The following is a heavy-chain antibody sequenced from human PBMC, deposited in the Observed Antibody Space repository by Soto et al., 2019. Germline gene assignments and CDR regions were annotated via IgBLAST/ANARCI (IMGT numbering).Heavy chain of an antibody. CDR3: ARDPPGFHSAFDF. CDR1: GHSVSSNGSA. V-gene: IGHV6-1*01. CDR2: TYYRSRWYS. D-gene: IGHD4-4*01. Sequence: PSQPLSLPGAISGHSVSSNGSACNLIRQSPSRGLEWLGRTYYRSRWYSDYAPSVKSRITVNPDTSQNQFSLQLNSVTPEDTAIYYCARDPPGFHSAFDFWGQGTLVTVSS. J-gene: IGHJ4*02.